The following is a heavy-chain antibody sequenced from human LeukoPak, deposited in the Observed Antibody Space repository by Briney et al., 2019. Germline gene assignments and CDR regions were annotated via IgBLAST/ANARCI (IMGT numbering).Heavy chain of an antibody. D-gene: IGHD3-22*01. V-gene: IGHV1-2*02. CDR1: GYTFTGYN. CDR2: INPNSGGT. J-gene: IGHJ5*02. Sequence: ASVKVSCKSSGYTFTGYNINWLRQAPGQGPEWMGWINPNSGGTNYAQKFQGRVTMTRDTSISTAYTELSRLRSDDTAVYYCARDQPDYYYDSSGYYSDWFDPWGQGTLVTVSS. CDR3: ARDQPDYYYDSSGYYSDWFDP.